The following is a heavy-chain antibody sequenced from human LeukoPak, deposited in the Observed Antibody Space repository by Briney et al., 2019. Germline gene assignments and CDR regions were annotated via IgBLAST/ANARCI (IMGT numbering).Heavy chain of an antibody. V-gene: IGHV3-30*18. Sequence: GGSLRLSCAASGFTFSSYGMHWVRQAPGKGLEWVAVISYDGGNKYYADSVKGRFTISRDNSKNTLYLQMNSLRAEDTAVYYCAKDQGKGYYYDSSGGYFDYWGQGTLVTVSS. CDR1: GFTFSSYG. D-gene: IGHD3-22*01. J-gene: IGHJ4*02. CDR3: AKDQGKGYYYDSSGGYFDY. CDR2: ISYDGGNK.